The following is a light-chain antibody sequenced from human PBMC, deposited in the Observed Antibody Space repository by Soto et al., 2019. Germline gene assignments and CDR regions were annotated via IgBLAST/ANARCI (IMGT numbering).Light chain of an antibody. V-gene: IGLV2-8*01. CDR2: EVN. CDR3: SSYAGSNTYV. Sequence: QSVLTQPPSASGSPGQSVTISCTGTSSDVGGYNYVSWYQQHPDKAPKVMIYEVNKRPSGVPDRFSGSKSGNTASLTVSGLQAEEEADYYCSSYAGSNTYVFGTGTKLTVL. CDR1: SSDVGGYNY. J-gene: IGLJ1*01.